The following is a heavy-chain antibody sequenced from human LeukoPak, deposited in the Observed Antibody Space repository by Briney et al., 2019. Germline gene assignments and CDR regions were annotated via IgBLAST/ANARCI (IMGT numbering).Heavy chain of an antibody. Sequence: GGSLRLSCAASGFTFASFAMHWARQAPGKGLEWVAVISYDGIDKYYAHSVKGRFSISRDNAKSTLFLQMNSLRSDDPVVYNFPRDRALGEFPSNWFDPWGLGTLVTVSS. D-gene: IGHD3-10*01. CDR3: PRDRALGEFPSNWFDP. CDR2: ISYDGIDK. J-gene: IGHJ5*02. CDR1: GFTFASFA. V-gene: IGHV3-30*04.